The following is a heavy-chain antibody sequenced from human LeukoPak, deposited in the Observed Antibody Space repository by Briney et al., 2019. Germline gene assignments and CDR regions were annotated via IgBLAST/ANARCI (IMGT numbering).Heavy chain of an antibody. CDR1: GYTFTSYG. Sequence: ASVKVSCKASGYTFTSYGISWVRQAPGQGLEWMGWISAYNGNTNYAQKLQGRVTMTTDTSTSTAYMELRSLRSDDTAVYYCARGSVDQLLYGWFDPWGQGTLVTVSS. V-gene: IGHV1-18*01. CDR3: ARGSVDQLLYGWFDP. CDR2: ISAYNGNT. D-gene: IGHD2-2*02. J-gene: IGHJ5*02.